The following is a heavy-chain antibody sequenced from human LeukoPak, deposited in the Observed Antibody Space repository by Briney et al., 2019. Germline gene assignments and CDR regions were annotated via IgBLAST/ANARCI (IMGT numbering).Heavy chain of an antibody. CDR2: ISYDGRNK. D-gene: IGHD5-18*01. CDR3: AKDRGYSHGFDY. V-gene: IGHV3-30*18. J-gene: IGHJ4*02. Sequence: GGSLRLSCAASGFTFSSYGMHWVRQAPGKGLEWVAAISYDGRNKEYVDSVKGRFTVSRDNSKNTLYLQMNSLRAEDTAVYNCAKDRGYSHGFDYWGQGTLVTVSS. CDR1: GFTFSSYG.